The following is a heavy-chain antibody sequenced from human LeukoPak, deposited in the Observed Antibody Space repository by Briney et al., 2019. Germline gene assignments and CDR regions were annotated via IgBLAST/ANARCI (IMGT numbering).Heavy chain of an antibody. D-gene: IGHD3-9*01. J-gene: IGHJ6*03. CDR2: ISSSSSTI. Sequence: GGSLRLSCAASGFTFSSYSMNWVRQAPGKGLEWVSYISSSSSTIYYADSVKGRFTISRDNAKNSLYLQMNSLRAEDTAVYYCARDPLTLYNYYMDVWGKGTTVTVSS. CDR1: GFTFSSYS. V-gene: IGHV3-48*01. CDR3: ARDPLTLYNYYMDV.